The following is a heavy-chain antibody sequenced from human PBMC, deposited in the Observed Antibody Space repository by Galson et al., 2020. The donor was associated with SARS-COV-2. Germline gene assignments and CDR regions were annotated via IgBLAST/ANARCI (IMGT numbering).Heavy chain of an antibody. CDR1: RYSISTTNY. Sequence: SETLSLTCAVSRYSISTTNYWGWVRQPPGKGLEWIGSIYPSGSTYYNPSLKSRVTISVDTSKNQFSLRLDSVTAADTALYYCARQGVNMIVLVTVPGWYFDRWGRGTLVTVSS. D-gene: IGHD3-22*01. CDR3: ARQGVNMIVLVTVPGWYFDR. J-gene: IGHJ2*01. V-gene: IGHV4-38-2*01. CDR2: IYPSGST.